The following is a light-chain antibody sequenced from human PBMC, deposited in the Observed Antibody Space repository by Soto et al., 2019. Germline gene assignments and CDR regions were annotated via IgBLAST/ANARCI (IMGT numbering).Light chain of an antibody. Sequence: DIQMPQSPSTLSASVGASVPITGRASQSISSWLAWYQQKPGKAPKLLIYKASSLESGVPSRFSGSGSGTEFTLTISSLQPDDFATYYCKQYNSYSTVGKGTKVDIK. CDR2: KAS. CDR3: KQYNSYST. J-gene: IGKJ1*01. V-gene: IGKV1-5*03. CDR1: QSISSW.